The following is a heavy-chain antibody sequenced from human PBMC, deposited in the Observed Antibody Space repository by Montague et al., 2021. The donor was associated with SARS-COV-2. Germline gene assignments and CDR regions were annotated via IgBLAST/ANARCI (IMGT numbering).Heavy chain of an antibody. D-gene: IGHD3-22*01. CDR2: IYNNGST. CDR1: GGSISSYY. Sequence: SETLSLTCTVSGGSISSYYWSWIRQPPGKGLQWIGYIYNNGSTNCNTSLKSRVTLSIDASRNEFSLKLDSVTAADTAVYFCARRGYYDSAGYHWHLDLWGRGMLVTVSS. V-gene: IGHV4-59*08. J-gene: IGHJ2*01. CDR3: ARRGYYDSAGYHWHLDL.